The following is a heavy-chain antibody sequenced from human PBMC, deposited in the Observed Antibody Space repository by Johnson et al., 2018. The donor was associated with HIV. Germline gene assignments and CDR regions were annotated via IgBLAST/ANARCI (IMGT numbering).Heavy chain of an antibody. D-gene: IGHD6-19*01. V-gene: IGHV3-30*03. CDR1: GFTFSSHD. CDR2: ISYDGSNQ. Sequence: QVQLVESGGGVVQPGRSLRVSCGASGFTFSSHDMHWVRQAPGKGLEWVAVISYDGSNQYYADSVKGRFTISRDNSKNTLYLHMSSLRAEDTALYYCARDSFIAVTLSDAFDIWGQGTMVTVSS. CDR3: ARDSFIAVTLSDAFDI. J-gene: IGHJ3*02.